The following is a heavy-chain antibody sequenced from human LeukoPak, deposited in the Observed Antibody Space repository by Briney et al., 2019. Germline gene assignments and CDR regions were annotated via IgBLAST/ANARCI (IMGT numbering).Heavy chain of an antibody. CDR2: IYYSGST. D-gene: IGHD4-11*01. Sequence: SQTLSLTCTVSGGSISSGGYYWSWTRQHPGKGLEWIGYIYYSGSTYYNPSLKSRVTISVDTSKNQFSLKLSSVTAADTAVYYCARTGADYDAFDIWGQGTMVTVSS. V-gene: IGHV4-31*03. CDR1: GGSISSGGYY. CDR3: ARTGADYDAFDI. J-gene: IGHJ3*02.